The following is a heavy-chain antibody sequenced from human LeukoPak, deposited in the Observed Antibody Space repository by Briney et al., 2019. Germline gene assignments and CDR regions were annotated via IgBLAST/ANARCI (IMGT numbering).Heavy chain of an antibody. Sequence: ISGSGGSTYYADSVKGRFTISRDNSKNTLYLQMNSLRAEDTAVYYCAKSFQGIAAEVAYDYWGQGTLVTVSS. V-gene: IGHV3-23*01. CDR2: ISGSGGST. D-gene: IGHD6-13*01. J-gene: IGHJ4*02. CDR3: AKSFQGIAAEVAYDY.